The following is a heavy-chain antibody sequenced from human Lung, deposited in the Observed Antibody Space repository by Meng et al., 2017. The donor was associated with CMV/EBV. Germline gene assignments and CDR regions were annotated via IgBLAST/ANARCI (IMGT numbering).Heavy chain of an antibody. CDR1: CGSICSYY. CDR3: ARAEADTGNFDY. Sequence: VQLQVAGPGQVKPSGTLSLACTDACGSICSYYWSWFRQPAGKGLEWIGRIYTSGTTIYNPSLKSRLTLSLDTSKNQFSLKLNSVTAADTAVYYCARAEADTGNFDYWGQGTLVTVSS. D-gene: IGHD6-19*01. V-gene: IGHV4-4*07. J-gene: IGHJ4*02. CDR2: IYTSGTT.